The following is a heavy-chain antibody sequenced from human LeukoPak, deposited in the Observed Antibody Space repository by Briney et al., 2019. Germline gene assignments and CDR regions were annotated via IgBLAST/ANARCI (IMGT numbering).Heavy chain of an antibody. V-gene: IGHV1-2*06. Sequence: ASVKVSCKASGYTFTGYYMHWVRQAPGQGLEWMGRINPNSGGTNYAQKFQGRVTMTRDTSISTAYMELRSLRSDDTAVYYCARARYCSGGSCYYYMDVWGKGTTVTVSS. D-gene: IGHD2-15*01. CDR1: GYTFTGYY. CDR3: ARARYCSGGSCYYYMDV. J-gene: IGHJ6*03. CDR2: INPNSGGT.